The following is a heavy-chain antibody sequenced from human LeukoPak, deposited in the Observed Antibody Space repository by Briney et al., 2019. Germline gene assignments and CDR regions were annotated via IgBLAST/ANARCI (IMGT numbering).Heavy chain of an antibody. J-gene: IGHJ4*02. CDR2: IEHNGGDK. CDR3: ARDGGYRRSYC. CDR1: GFTFSGYC. D-gene: IGHD3-16*02. V-gene: IGHV3-7*01. Sequence: GGSVRLSCAASGFTFSGYCMSWVRQAPGKGLEWVANIEHNGGDKNYVESVKGRFTISRDNAKNTLYVQMNSLRAEDTAVYFCARDGGYRRSYCWGQGTLVTVSS.